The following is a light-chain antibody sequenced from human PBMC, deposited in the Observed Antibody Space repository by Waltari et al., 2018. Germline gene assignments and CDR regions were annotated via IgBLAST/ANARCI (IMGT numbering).Light chain of an antibody. Sequence: DIQLTQSPSFLSASVGDRVTITCRSRQGISNYLAWYQQKPGKAPKLLIYAASTLQSGVPSRFSGGGSGTEFTLTISSLQPEDFATYYCQQLNSYPSLTFGGGTKVEIK. J-gene: IGKJ4*01. CDR2: AAS. CDR1: QGISNY. V-gene: IGKV1-9*01. CDR3: QQLNSYPSLT.